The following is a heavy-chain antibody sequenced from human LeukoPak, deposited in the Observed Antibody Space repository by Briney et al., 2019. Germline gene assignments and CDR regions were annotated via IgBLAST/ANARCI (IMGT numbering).Heavy chain of an antibody. CDR3: ARDGRYCGGDCYLDY. CDR2: ISSSGVTI. V-gene: IGHV3-11*01. CDR1: GFTFSDYY. D-gene: IGHD2-21*02. J-gene: IGHJ4*02. Sequence: PGGSLRLSCAASGFTFSDYYMSWIRRAPGKGLEWVSYISSSGVTIYYADSVKGRFTISRDNAKNSLYLQMNNLRAEDTAIYYCARDGRYCGGDCYLDYWGQGTLVTVSS.